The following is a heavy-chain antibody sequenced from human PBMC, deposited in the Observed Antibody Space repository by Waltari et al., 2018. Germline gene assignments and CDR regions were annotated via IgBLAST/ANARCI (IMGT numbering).Heavy chain of an antibody. D-gene: IGHD5-18*01. CDR3: ARTKGYSYGSFDY. V-gene: IGHV3-21*01. Sequence: EVQLVESGGGLVKPGGSLRLSCAASGFTFSSYSMNWVRQAPGKGMEWGSSISSSSSYIYYADSVKGRFTISRDNAKNSLYLQMNSLRAEDTAVYYCARTKGYSYGSFDYWGQGTLVTVSS. CDR1: GFTFSSYS. CDR2: ISSSSSYI. J-gene: IGHJ4*02.